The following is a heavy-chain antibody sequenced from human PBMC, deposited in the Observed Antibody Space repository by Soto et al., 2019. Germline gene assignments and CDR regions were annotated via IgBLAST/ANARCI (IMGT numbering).Heavy chain of an antibody. CDR3: ANFPRRGSGSYPDWYYYYGMDV. Sequence: GGSLRLSCAASGFTFSSYAMSWVRQAPGKGLEWVSAISGSGGSTYYADSVKGRFTISRDNSKNTLYLQMNSLRAEDTAVYYCANFPRRGSGSYPDWYYYYGMDVWGQGTTVTVSS. CDR2: ISGSGGST. J-gene: IGHJ6*02. V-gene: IGHV3-23*01. CDR1: GFTFSSYA. D-gene: IGHD1-26*01.